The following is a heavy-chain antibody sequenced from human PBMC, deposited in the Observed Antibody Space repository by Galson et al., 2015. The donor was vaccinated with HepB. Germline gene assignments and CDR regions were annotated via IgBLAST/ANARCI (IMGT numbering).Heavy chain of an antibody. Sequence: SLRLSCAAPGFTFSGSTIHWVRQASGKGLEWVGRIKSKANSYATAYTASVKGRFTVSRDDSKNTAYLQMSSLRTDDTAMYYCTRVPGGLDFRFDPWGQGTLVTVSS. V-gene: IGHV3-73*01. D-gene: IGHD2-15*01. J-gene: IGHJ5*01. CDR3: TRVPGGLDFRFDP. CDR2: IKSKANSYAT. CDR1: GFTFSGST.